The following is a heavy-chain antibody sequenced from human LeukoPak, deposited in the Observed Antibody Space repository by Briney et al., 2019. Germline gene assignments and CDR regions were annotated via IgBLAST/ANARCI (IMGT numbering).Heavy chain of an antibody. D-gene: IGHD3-3*01. Sequence: SETLSLTCTVSGGSISSSTHYWGWIRQPPGKGLEWIGSIYYSGRTYYNPSLKSRVTISVDTSKNQFSLKLSSVTAADTAVYYCARDTIFGGSDYWGQGTLVTVSS. CDR3: ARDTIFGGSDY. CDR2: IYYSGRT. V-gene: IGHV4-39*07. CDR1: GGSISSSTHY. J-gene: IGHJ4*02.